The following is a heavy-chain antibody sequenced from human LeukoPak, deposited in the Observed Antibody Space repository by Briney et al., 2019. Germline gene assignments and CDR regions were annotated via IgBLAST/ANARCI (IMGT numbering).Heavy chain of an antibody. Sequence: GGSLRLSCAASGFTFSSHAIHWVRQAPGKRLELVAVISYDGSNKNYADSVKGRFTISRDNSKNTLYLQTNSLRAEDTAVYYCARGPHRIEYRRSAAFDPWGQGTLVTVSS. CDR3: ARGPHRIEYRRSAAFDP. J-gene: IGHJ5*02. V-gene: IGHV3-30*04. CDR2: ISYDGSNK. D-gene: IGHD6-6*01. CDR1: GFTFSSHA.